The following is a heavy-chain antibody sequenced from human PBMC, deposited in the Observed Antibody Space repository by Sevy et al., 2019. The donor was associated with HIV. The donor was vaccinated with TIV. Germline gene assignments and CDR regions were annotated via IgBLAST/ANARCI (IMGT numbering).Heavy chain of an antibody. CDR3: AKEAKEYCSGGSCYGSTFDY. V-gene: IGHV3-23*01. D-gene: IGHD2-15*01. CDR2: ISDGGTVT. Sequence: QPGGSLRLSCVVSGFTFSRYAMNWVRQAPGKGLEWVAGISDGGTVTYYAESVKGRFTMSRDTSKNTVYVEMNSLRVEDTAVYYCAKEAKEYCSGGSCYGSTFDYWGQGTLVTVSS. CDR1: GFTFSRYA. J-gene: IGHJ4*02.